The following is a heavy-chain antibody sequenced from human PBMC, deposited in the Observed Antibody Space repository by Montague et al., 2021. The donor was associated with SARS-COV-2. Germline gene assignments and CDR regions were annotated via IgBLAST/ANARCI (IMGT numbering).Heavy chain of an antibody. V-gene: IGHV4-39*07. J-gene: IGHJ5*02. CDR1: GGSISSSTYY. CDR3: ARRPYYYDSSGQFDP. CDR2: IYYSGST. D-gene: IGHD3-22*01. Sequence: SETLSLTCTVSGGSISSSTYYWGWIRQPPGKGLEWIASIYYSGSTYFNPSLKSRVAISIDTSKNQFSLKLSSVTAADTAVCYCARRPYYYDSSGQFDPWGQGVLVTVSS.